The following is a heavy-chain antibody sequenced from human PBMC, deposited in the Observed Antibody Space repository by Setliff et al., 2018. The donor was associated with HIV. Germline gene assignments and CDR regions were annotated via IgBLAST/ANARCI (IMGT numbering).Heavy chain of an antibody. CDR2: IYIADSDI. J-gene: IGHJ6*03. Sequence: GESLKISCTGSGHSITNNWIAWVRQMPGKGPEWMGIIYIADSDIRYSPSFEGHITISADKSRNTAYLQWSSLRASDTAMYYCARHITGISFFSYMDVWGTGTTVTVSS. CDR1: GHSITNNW. V-gene: IGHV5-51*01. CDR3: ARHITGISFFSYMDV. D-gene: IGHD1-20*01.